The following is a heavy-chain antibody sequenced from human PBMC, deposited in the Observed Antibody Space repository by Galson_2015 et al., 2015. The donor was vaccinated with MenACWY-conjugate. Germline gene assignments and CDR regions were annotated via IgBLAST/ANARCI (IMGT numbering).Heavy chain of an antibody. CDR1: GYSFTTYW. CDR3: ARHPPGGRGLDV. V-gene: IGHV5-51*01. J-gene: IGHJ6*02. D-gene: IGHD1-26*01. Sequence: QSGAEVKKSGESLTISCQGSGYSFTTYWIAWVRQMPGRGLEWVGLISPGDSNTRYSPSFQGQVTISADKSISTAYLQWSSLKASDTAMYYCARHPPGGRGLDVGGQGTTVTVSS. CDR2: ISPGDSNT.